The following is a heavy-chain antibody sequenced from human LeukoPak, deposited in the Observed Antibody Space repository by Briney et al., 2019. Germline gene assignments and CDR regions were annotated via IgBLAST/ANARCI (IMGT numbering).Heavy chain of an antibody. CDR1: GGSFSGCY. Sequence: SETLSLTCAVYGGSFSGCYWSWIRQPPGKGLEWIGEINHSGSTNYNPSLKSRVTISVDTFKNQFSLKLSSVTAADTAVYYCARGRITIFGVVIKKYNWFDPWGQGTLVTVSS. CDR2: INHSGST. J-gene: IGHJ5*02. V-gene: IGHV4-34*01. D-gene: IGHD3-3*01. CDR3: ARGRITIFGVVIKKYNWFDP.